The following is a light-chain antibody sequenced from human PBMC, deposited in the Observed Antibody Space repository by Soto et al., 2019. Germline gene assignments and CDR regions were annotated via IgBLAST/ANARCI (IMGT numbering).Light chain of an antibody. CDR2: LAS. V-gene: IGKV4-1*01. Sequence: DIVMTQSPDSLAVSLGERATINCKSSQSVLYSSNNKNYLAWYQQKPGQPPKLLIYLASTRESGVPDRFSGSGFCTEFTLTIITLQAEDVAVYYCQQYYCTPYTFGHGTKLEIK. J-gene: IGKJ2*01. CDR1: QSVLYSSNNKNY. CDR3: QQYYCTPYT.